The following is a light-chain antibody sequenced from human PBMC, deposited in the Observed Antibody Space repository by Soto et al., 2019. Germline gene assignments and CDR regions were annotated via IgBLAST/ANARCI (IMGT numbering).Light chain of an antibody. CDR1: SSAVVGYNY. Sequence: QSVLAQPASVSGSPGQSITSSCTETSSAVVGYNYVSWYQQHPGKAPKFMIYDVSNRPSGVSTRFSGSKSGNTASLTISGLQAEDEADYYCNSYTTSNTRQIVFGTGTKVTVL. J-gene: IGLJ1*01. V-gene: IGLV2-14*01. CDR2: DVS. CDR3: NSYTTSNTRQIV.